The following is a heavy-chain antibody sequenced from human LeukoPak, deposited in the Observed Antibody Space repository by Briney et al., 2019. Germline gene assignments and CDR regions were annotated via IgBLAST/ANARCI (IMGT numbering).Heavy chain of an antibody. CDR3: ARGGCSSTSCYMGFDY. J-gene: IGHJ4*02. V-gene: IGHV3-30-3*01. Sequence: PGRSLRLSCAASGFTFSSYAMHWVRQAPGKGLEWVAVISYDGSNKYYADSVKGRFTISRDNSKNTLYLQMNSLRAEDTAVYYCARGGCSSTSCYMGFDYWGQGTLVTVSS. D-gene: IGHD2-2*02. CDR1: GFTFSSYA. CDR2: ISYDGSNK.